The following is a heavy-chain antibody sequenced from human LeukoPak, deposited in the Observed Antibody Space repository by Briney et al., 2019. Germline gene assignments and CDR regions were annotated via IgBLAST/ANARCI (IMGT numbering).Heavy chain of an antibody. CDR1: GYTFTSYV. J-gene: IGHJ6*02. V-gene: IGHV1-8*01. Sequence: GASVKVSCKASGYTFTSYVINWVRQATGQGLEWMGWMNPNSGNTGYAQKFQGRVTMTRNTSISTAYMELSSLRSEDTAVYYCARVGYYYGSGSYSLYYYYGMDVWGQGTTVTVSS. D-gene: IGHD3-10*01. CDR2: MNPNSGNT. CDR3: ARVGYYYGSGSYSLYYYYGMDV.